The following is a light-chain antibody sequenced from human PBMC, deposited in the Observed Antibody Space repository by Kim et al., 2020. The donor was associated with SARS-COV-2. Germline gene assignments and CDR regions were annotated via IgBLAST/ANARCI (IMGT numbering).Light chain of an antibody. CDR3: QQRGNWPLT. V-gene: IGKV3-11*01. CDR1: QDIENY. Sequence: SLSPGDRAPLSCRASQDIENYLMWYHQKPGQTPRLLIYDASNRATGIPARFSGSGSGTDFTLTISSLEPEDFGVYYCQQRGNWPLTFGGGTKLEI. CDR2: DAS. J-gene: IGKJ4*01.